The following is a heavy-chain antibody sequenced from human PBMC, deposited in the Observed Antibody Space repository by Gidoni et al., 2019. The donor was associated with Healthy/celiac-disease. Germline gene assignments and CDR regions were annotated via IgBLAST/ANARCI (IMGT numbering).Heavy chain of an antibody. CDR1: GFAFSTAW. CDR2: IKSNTDGGTT. CDR3: TTAPPWELIPFDI. Sequence: EVQLVESGGGLVKPGGSLSLSCAASGFAFSTAWMSWVRRAPGKGREWVGRIKSNTDGGTTAYAAPVKGRFTISRDDSKNTLYLQMNSLKTEDTAVYYCTTAPPWELIPFDIWGQGTMVTVSS. V-gene: IGHV3-15*01. J-gene: IGHJ3*02. D-gene: IGHD1-26*01.